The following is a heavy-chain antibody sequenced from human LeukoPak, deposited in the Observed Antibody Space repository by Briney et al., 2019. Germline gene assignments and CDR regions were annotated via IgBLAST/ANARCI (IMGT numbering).Heavy chain of an antibody. Sequence: GGSLRLSCAASGLTFSSFALSWVRQGPARGLEWVSSIKGNGDTFYADSVKGRFTISSDSSRNTVYFQLNNLRVEDTAIYYCAGASWVSTTDAVRWGQGTLVTVSS. V-gene: IGHV3-23*01. CDR2: IKGNGDT. D-gene: IGHD1-14*01. CDR1: GLTFSSFA. J-gene: IGHJ4*02. CDR3: AGASWVSTTDAVR.